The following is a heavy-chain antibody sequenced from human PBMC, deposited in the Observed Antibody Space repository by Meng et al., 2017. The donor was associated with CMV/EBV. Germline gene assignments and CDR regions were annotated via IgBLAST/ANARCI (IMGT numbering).Heavy chain of an antibody. CDR2: INPNSGGT. CDR3: AREEYCSSTSCSPQFGYYYYYGMDV. V-gene: IGHV1-2*02. J-gene: IGHJ6*02. Sequence: ASEKVSCKASGYTFTGYYMHWVRQAPGQGLEWMGWINPNSGGTNYAQKFQGRVTMTRDTSISTAYMELSRLRSDDTAVYYCAREEYCSSTSCSPQFGYYYYYGMDVWGQGTTVTVSS. D-gene: IGHD2-2*01. CDR1: GYTFTGYY.